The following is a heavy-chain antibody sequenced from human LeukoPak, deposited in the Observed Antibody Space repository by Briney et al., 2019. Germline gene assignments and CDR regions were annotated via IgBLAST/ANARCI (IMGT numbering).Heavy chain of an antibody. Sequence: ASVKVSCKATGYTFTGYDINWVRQATGQGLEWMGWMNPNSGNTGYAQKFQGRVTMTRNTSISTAYMELSSLRSEDTAVYYCARGLTYYYDSSGYYYWFDPWGQGTLVTVSS. V-gene: IGHV1-8*01. CDR1: GYTFTGYD. CDR3: ARGLTYYYDSSGYYYWFDP. CDR2: MNPNSGNT. J-gene: IGHJ5*02. D-gene: IGHD3-22*01.